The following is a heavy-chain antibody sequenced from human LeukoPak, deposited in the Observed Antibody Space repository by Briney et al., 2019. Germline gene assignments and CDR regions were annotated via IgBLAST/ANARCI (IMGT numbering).Heavy chain of an antibody. V-gene: IGHV3-9*01. D-gene: IGHD3-22*01. J-gene: IGHJ4*02. CDR1: GFIFDDYA. CDR2: ITWNSGSI. CDR3: AKDTRLYYDSSGYRGEFDY. Sequence: PGGSLRLSCAASGFIFDDYAMHWVRQAPGKGLEWVSGITWNSGSIEYADSVKGRFTISRDNAKNSLYLQMKSLRAEDTALYYCAKDTRLYYDSSGYRGEFDYWGQGTLVTVSS.